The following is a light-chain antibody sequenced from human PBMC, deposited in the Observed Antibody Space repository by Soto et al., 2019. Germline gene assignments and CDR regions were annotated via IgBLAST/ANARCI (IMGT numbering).Light chain of an antibody. Sequence: DIQMTQSPSTLSASVGDRVTITCRASQSISSWLAWYQQKPGKAPKLLIYDASSLESGVPSRFRGSGSGTEFTLTISSLQPDDFATYYCQQYNSYRWTFGQGTKVEIK. CDR2: DAS. J-gene: IGKJ1*01. V-gene: IGKV1-5*01. CDR3: QQYNSYRWT. CDR1: QSISSW.